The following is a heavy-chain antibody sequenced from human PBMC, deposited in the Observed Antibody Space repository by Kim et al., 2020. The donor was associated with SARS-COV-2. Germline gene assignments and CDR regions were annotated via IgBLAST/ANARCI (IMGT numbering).Heavy chain of an antibody. V-gene: IGHV3-23*01. CDR2: ITTDGTTT. Sequence: GGSLRLSCAASGFTFSSYGMSWVRQAPGKGLQWVSAITTDGTTTHYADSVEGRFIISRDNTKNTLYLEMNNLRADDTAVYFCAKAAGHSFGYYFESWGQGTLVTVSS. D-gene: IGHD3-16*01. CDR3: AKAAGHSFGYYFES. J-gene: IGHJ4*02. CDR1: GFTFSSYG.